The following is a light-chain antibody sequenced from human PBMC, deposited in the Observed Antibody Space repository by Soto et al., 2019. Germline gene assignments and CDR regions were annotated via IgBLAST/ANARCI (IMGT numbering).Light chain of an antibody. Sequence: QSALTQPASVSGSPGQSITISCTGTSSDIGTYNSVSWYQQHAGKVPKLMIYDVTNRPSGVSDRFSGSKSANTASLTISGLQAEDEADYCCTSYTTSSTLVFGGGTKLTVL. J-gene: IGLJ2*01. CDR1: SSDIGTYNS. V-gene: IGLV2-14*03. CDR3: TSYTTSSTLV. CDR2: DVT.